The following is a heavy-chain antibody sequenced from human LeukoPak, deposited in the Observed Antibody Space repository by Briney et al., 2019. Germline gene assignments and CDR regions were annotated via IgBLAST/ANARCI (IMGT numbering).Heavy chain of an antibody. CDR3: VRDLSGNGDY. V-gene: IGHV3-7*01. J-gene: IGHJ4*02. Sequence: GGSLRLSCAVSGFAFSSYWMGWVRQAPGKGLEWVANIKQDGSDKIYVDSVGGRFTISRDNAKNSLFLQMNSLRADDTAVYYCVRDLSGNGDYWGQGTLVTVSS. CDR1: GFAFSSYW. CDR2: IKQDGSDK. D-gene: IGHD1-20*01.